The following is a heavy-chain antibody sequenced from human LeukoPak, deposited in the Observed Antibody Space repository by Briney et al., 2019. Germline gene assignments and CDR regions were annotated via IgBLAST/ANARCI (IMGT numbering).Heavy chain of an antibody. D-gene: IGHD3-22*01. CDR3: AKDPRNYYDSSGPLFDY. V-gene: IGHV3-23*01. Sequence: AGGSLRLSCAASGFTFSSYAMSWVRQAPGKGLEWVSAISGSGGSTYYADSVKGRFTISRDNSKSTLYLQMNSLRAEDTAVYYCAKDPRNYYDSSGPLFDYWGQGTLVTVSS. CDR1: GFTFSSYA. CDR2: ISGSGGST. J-gene: IGHJ4*02.